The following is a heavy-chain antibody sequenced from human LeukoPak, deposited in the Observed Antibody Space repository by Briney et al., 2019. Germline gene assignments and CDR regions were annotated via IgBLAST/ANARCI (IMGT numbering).Heavy chain of an antibody. CDR1: GYTFTSYG. Sequence: GASVKVSCKASGYTFTSYGISWVRQAPGQGVEWMGWISAYNGNTNYAQKLQGRVTMTTDTSTSTAYMELRSLRSDDTAVYYCASTYYYGSGSYYTPPRYWGQGTLVTVSS. V-gene: IGHV1-18*01. CDR2: ISAYNGNT. J-gene: IGHJ4*02. D-gene: IGHD3-10*01. CDR3: ASTYYYGSGSYYTPPRY.